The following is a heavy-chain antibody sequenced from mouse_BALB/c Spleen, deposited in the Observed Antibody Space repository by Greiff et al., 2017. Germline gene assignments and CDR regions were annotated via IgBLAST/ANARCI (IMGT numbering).Heavy chain of an antibody. J-gene: IGHJ4*01. CDR2: IRNKANGYTT. CDR3: ARTGAYAMDY. V-gene: IGHV7-3*02. CDR1: GFTFTDYY. Sequence: DVHLVESGGGLVQPGGSLRLSCATSGFTFTDYYMSWVRQPPGKALEWLGFIRNKANGYTTEYSASVKGRFTISRDNSQSILYLQMNTLRAEDSATYYCARTGAYAMDYWGQGTSVTVSS. D-gene: IGHD4-1*01.